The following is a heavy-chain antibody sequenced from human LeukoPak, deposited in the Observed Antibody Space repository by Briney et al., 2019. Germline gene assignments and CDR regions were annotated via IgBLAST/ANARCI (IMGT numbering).Heavy chain of an antibody. CDR1: GFTFSNYG. CDR3: ATNGGGDSGYGNFDY. J-gene: IGHJ4*02. V-gene: IGHV3-23*01. Sequence: GGSLRLSCAASGFTFSNYGMSWVRQAPGKGLERVSAISGSGGSTYYADSVKGRFTISRDNSKNTLYLQMNSLRAEDTAFYYCATNGGGDSGYGNFDYWGQGTLVTVSS. CDR2: ISGSGGST. D-gene: IGHD5-12*01.